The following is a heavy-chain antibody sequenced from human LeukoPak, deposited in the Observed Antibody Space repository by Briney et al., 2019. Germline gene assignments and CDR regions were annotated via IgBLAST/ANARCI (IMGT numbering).Heavy chain of an antibody. J-gene: IGHJ4*02. Sequence: GESLNISCKGSGYSFGSYWIGWVPQMPGKGLEWMGIIYPGDSDTRYSPSFQGQVTISADKSIKTAYLQWSSLKASDTAMYYCASSTAVTTHYFDFWGQGTLVTVSS. CDR2: IYPGDSDT. D-gene: IGHD4-17*01. CDR1: GYSFGSYW. V-gene: IGHV5-51*01. CDR3: ASSTAVTTHYFDF.